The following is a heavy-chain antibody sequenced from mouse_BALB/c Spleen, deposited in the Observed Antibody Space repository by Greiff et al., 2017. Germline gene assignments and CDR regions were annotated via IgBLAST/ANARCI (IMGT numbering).Heavy chain of an antibody. J-gene: IGHJ2*01. D-gene: IGHD4-1*02. CDR1: GFTFSSYG. CDR3: ARQGQQLGDY. V-gene: IGHV5-6*01. CDR2: ISSGGSYT. Sequence: DVQLVESGGDLVKPGGSLKLSCAASGFTFSSYGMSWVRQTPDKRLEWVATISSGGSYTYYPDSVKGRFTISRDNAKNTLYLQMSSLKSEDTAMYYCARQGQQLGDYWGQGTTLTVSS.